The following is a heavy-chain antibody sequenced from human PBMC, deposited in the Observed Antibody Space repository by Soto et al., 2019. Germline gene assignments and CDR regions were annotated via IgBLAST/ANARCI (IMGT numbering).Heavy chain of an antibody. D-gene: IGHD4-17*01. CDR2: IYIVGST. CDR3: ARVGDYAAKD. J-gene: IGHJ4*02. V-gene: IGHV3-53*01. CDR1: GFTVSSNY. Sequence: PGGSLRLSCAASGFTVSSNYMSWVRQAPGKGLEWVLIIYIVGSTYYADSLNGRFTISRDNSKNTLYLQMNSLRAEDTAVYYCARVGDYAAKDWGQGTLVTVSS.